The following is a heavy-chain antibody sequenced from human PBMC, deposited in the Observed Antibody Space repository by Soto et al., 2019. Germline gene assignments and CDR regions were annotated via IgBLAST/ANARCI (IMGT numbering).Heavy chain of an antibody. J-gene: IGHJ4*02. CDR2: IYYSGST. CDR3: ARHVGGRPPGY. V-gene: IGHV4-39*01. Sequence: SETLSLTCTVSGGSISSSNYYWGWIRQPPGKGLEWIGNIYYSGSTYYNPSLKSRVTISVDTSKNQFSLKVTSVTAADTAVYYCARHVGGRPPGYWGQGTLVTVS. D-gene: IGHD6-25*01. CDR1: GGSISSSNYY.